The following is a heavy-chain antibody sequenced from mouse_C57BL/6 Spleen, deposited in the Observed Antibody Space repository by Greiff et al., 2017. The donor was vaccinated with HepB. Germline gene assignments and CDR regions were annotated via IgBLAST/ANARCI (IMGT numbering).Heavy chain of an antibody. J-gene: IGHJ3*01. CDR1: GYTFTDYY. V-gene: IGHV1-26*01. Sequence: VQLKQSGPELVKPGASVKISCKASGYTFTDYYMNWVKQSHGKSLEWIGDINPNNGGTSYNQKFKGKATLTVDKSSSTAYMELRSLTSEDSAVYYCARREAYYSNYVGFAYWGQGTLVTVSA. CDR3: ARREAYYSNYVGFAY. D-gene: IGHD2-5*01. CDR2: INPNNGGT.